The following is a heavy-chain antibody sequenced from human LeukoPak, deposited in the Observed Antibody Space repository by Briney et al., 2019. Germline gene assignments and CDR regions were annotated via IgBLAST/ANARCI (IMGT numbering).Heavy chain of an antibody. Sequence: ASVKVSCKASGYTFTNYYKHWVRQAPGQGLEWMGIINPSGGSTSYAQKFQGRITMTRDTSTSTVYMELSSLRSEDTAVYYCARGGLRYFDVGVYFDYWGQGTLVTVSS. D-gene: IGHD3-9*01. V-gene: IGHV1-46*01. CDR3: ARGGLRYFDVGVYFDY. J-gene: IGHJ4*02. CDR1: GYTFTNYY. CDR2: INPSGGST.